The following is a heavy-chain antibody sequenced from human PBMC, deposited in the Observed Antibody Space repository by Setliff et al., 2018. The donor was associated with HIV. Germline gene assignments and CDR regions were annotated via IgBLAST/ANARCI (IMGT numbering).Heavy chain of an antibody. J-gene: IGHJ4*02. CDR1: GFTVSSNY. Sequence: SLRLSCAASGFTVSSNYMSWVRQAPGKGLEWVSVIYSDGSTYYADSVKGRFTISRDNSKNPLYLQMNSLRAEDTAVYYCARSPYYYDSGGYPPDYWGQGTLVTVSS. D-gene: IGHD3-22*01. V-gene: IGHV3-53*01. CDR3: ARSPYYYDSGGYPPDY. CDR2: IYSDGST.